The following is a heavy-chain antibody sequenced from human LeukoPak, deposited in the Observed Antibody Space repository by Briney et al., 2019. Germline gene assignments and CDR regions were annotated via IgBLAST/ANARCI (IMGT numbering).Heavy chain of an antibody. CDR1: GYTCTSYG. CDR2: ISAYNGNT. V-gene: IGHV1-18*01. J-gene: IGHJ6*02. Sequence: ASMKVSCKASGYTCTSYGISWVRQAPGQGLEWMGWISAYNGNTNYAQKLQGRVTMTTDTSTSTAYMELRSLRSDDTAVYYCARDRDIVVVPANYYGMDVWGQGTTVTVSS. CDR3: ARDRDIVVVPANYYGMDV. D-gene: IGHD2-2*01.